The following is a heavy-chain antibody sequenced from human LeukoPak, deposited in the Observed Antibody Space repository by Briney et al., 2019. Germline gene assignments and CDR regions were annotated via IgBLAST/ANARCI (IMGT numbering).Heavy chain of an antibody. J-gene: IGHJ5*02. CDR2: IYTSGST. V-gene: IGHV4-61*02. Sequence: SETLSLTCTVSGGSISSGSCYWSWIRQPAGKGLEWIGRIYTSGSTNYNPSLKSRVTISVDTSKNQFSLKLSSVTAADTAVYYCARDYYYGSGSYYNWFDPWGQGTLVTASS. CDR3: ARDYYYGSGSYYNWFDP. CDR1: GGSISSGSCY. D-gene: IGHD3-10*01.